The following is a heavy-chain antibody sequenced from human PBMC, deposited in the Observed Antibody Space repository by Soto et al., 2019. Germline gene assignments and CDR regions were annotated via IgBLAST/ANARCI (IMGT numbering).Heavy chain of an antibody. CDR3: ANDIVVQAAIHPDDAFDI. D-gene: IGHD2-21*02. V-gene: IGHV3-23*01. CDR2: ISGSGGST. CDR1: GFTFSSYA. Sequence: GGSLRLSCAASGFTFSSYAMSWVRQAPGKGLEWVSAISGSGGSTYYADSVKGRFTISKDNSKNTLYLQMNSRMAEDTAVYSGANDIVVQAAIHPDDAFDIWGQGTMVTVSS. J-gene: IGHJ3*02.